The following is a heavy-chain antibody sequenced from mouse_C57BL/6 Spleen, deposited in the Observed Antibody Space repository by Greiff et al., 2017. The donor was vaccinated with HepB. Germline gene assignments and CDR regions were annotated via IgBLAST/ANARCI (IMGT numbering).Heavy chain of an antibody. CDR3: ARGGSSSNYYAMDY. V-gene: IGHV5-6*01. CDR2: ISSGGSYT. J-gene: IGHJ4*01. D-gene: IGHD1-1*01. Sequence: EVQLVESGGDLVKPGGSLKLSCAASGFTFSSYGMSWVRQTPDKRLEWVATISSGGSYTYYPDSVKGRFTISRDNAKNTLYLQMSSLKSEDTAMYYCARGGSSSNYYAMDYWGQGTSVTVSS. CDR1: GFTFSSYG.